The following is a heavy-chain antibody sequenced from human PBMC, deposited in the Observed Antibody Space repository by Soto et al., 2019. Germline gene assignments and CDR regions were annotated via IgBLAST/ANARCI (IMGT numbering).Heavy chain of an antibody. V-gene: IGHV1-8*01. CDR2: MNPSSGDS. Sequence: QVQLVQSGAEVKKPGASVKVSCEASGYPFAAFDINWVRQAAGQGLEWMGWMNPSSGDSAFAQRFQDRITMTRTTSISTAYMELCRLTSDDTAVYYCVRQPGGVATPGDDYWGQGTLVTVSS. D-gene: IGHD2-15*01. CDR3: VRQPGGVATPGDDY. J-gene: IGHJ4*02. CDR1: GYPFAAFD.